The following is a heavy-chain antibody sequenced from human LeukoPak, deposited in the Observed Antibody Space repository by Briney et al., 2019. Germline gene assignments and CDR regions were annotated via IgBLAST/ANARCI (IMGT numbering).Heavy chain of an antibody. CDR1: GASISSYY. CDR3: ARYVWGSYPTFEDY. J-gene: IGHJ4*02. CDR2: IYYSGST. D-gene: IGHD3-16*02. Sequence: SETLSLTCTVSGASISSYYWSWIRQPPGKGLEWIGYIYYSGSTNYNPSLNSRVTISVDTSKNQFSLKLSSVTAADTAVYYCARYVWGSYPTFEDYWGQGTLVTVSS. V-gene: IGHV4-59*01.